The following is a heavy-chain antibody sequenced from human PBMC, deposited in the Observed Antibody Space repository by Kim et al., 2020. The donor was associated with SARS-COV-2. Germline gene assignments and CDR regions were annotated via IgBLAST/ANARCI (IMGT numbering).Heavy chain of an antibody. CDR3: ARGGYSSGWTGDYYYYGMDV. CDR1: GFTFSSYS. CDR2: ISSSSSYI. J-gene: IGHJ6*02. V-gene: IGHV3-21*01. D-gene: IGHD6-19*01. Sequence: GGSLRLSCAASGFTFSSYSMNWVRQAPGKGLEWVSSISSSSSYIYYAASVKGRFTISRDNAKNSLYLQMNSLRAEDTAVYYCARGGYSSGWTGDYYYYGMDVWGQGTTVTVSS.